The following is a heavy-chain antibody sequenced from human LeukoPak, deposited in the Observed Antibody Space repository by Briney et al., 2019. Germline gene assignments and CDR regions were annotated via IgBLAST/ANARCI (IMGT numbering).Heavy chain of an antibody. D-gene: IGHD4-17*01. CDR2: ISGSGGFT. V-gene: IGHV3-23*01. CDR3: AKDWRGIHSTVTTNWFDP. J-gene: IGHJ5*02. CDR1: GFTFSTYG. Sequence: SGGSLRLSCPASGFTFSTYGMSWVRQAPGKGLEWVSAISGSGGFTYYADSVKGRFTISRDNSKHTLYLQMNSLRAEDTAVYYCAKDWRGIHSTVTTNWFDPWGQGTLVTVSS.